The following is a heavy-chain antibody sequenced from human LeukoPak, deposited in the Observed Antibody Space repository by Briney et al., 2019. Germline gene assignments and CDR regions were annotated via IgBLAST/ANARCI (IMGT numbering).Heavy chain of an antibody. Sequence: PSETLSLTCTVSGGSISSSSYYWGWIRQPPGTGLEWIGEINHSGSTNYNPSLKSRVTISVDTSKNQFSLKLSSVTAADTAVYYCARVAAAGMIWGQGTLVTVSS. CDR1: GGSISSSSYY. D-gene: IGHD6-13*01. J-gene: IGHJ4*02. CDR3: ARVAAAGMI. V-gene: IGHV4-39*07. CDR2: INHSGST.